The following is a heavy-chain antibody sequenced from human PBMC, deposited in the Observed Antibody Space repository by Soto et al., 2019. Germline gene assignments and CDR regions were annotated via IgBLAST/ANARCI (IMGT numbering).Heavy chain of an antibody. D-gene: IGHD5-12*01. Sequence: QLQLQESGPGLVKPSETLSLTCTVFGGSISSSSYYWGWIRQPPGKGLEGIGSIYYSGSTYYNPSLKSRVTISVDTSKNQFSLKLSSVTAADTAVYYCALRGEDGYNYDYWGQGTLVTVSS. CDR3: ALRGEDGYNYDY. V-gene: IGHV4-39*01. CDR2: IYYSGST. J-gene: IGHJ4*02. CDR1: GGSISSSSYY.